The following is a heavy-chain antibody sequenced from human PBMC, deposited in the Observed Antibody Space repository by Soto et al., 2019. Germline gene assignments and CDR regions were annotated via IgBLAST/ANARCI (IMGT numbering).Heavy chain of an antibody. CDR3: GRGRSGELVIFY. V-gene: IGHV1-2*02. D-gene: IGHD1-26*01. CDR2: ISPQTGGT. Sequence: ASVKVSCKGSGYTFTGYYIHWVRQTPGQGPELMGEISPQTGGTKYAQKYQGRVTMTRDTSITTVYMELSNLSPDDTAVYYCGRGRSGELVIFYWGQGTLVTVS. CDR1: GYTFTGYY. J-gene: IGHJ4*02.